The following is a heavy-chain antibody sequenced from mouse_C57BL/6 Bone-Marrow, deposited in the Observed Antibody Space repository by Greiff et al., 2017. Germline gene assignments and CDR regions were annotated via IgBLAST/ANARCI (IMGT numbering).Heavy chain of an antibody. J-gene: IGHJ3*01. Sequence: QVQLQQPGAELVMPGASVKLSCTASGYTFTSYWMHWVKQRPGQGLEWIGEIGPSGSYTNYNHKFKGKSTLTVDKSSSTAYMQLSSLTSEDSAVYYCARGDYLAGFAYWGQGTLVTVSA. CDR2: IGPSGSYT. D-gene: IGHD1-1*01. CDR1: GYTFTSYW. CDR3: ARGDYLAGFAY. V-gene: IGHV1-69*01.